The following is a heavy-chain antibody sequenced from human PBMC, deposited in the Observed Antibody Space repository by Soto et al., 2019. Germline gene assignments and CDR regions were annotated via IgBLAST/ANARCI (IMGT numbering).Heavy chain of an antibody. Sequence: SETLSLTCAVYGGSFSGYYWSWIRQPPGKGLEWIGEINHSGSTNYNPSLKSRVTISVDTSKNQFSLKLSSVTAADTAVYYCASLRVVFGVVIPIDYWGQGTLVTVSS. CDR3: ASLRVVFGVVIPIDY. CDR2: INHSGST. D-gene: IGHD3-3*01. V-gene: IGHV4-34*01. J-gene: IGHJ4*02. CDR1: GGSFSGYY.